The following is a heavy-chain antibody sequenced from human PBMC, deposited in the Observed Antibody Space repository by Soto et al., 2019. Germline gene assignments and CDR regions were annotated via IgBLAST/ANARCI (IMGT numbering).Heavy chain of an antibody. V-gene: IGHV1-69*13. CDR1: GGTFSSYA. D-gene: IGHD2-2*01. Sequence: SVKVSCKASGGTFSSYAFSWVRQAPGQGLEWMGGIIPMFGSSTYAQKFRGRVTITADESTSTAYMDLSSLRSEDSADYYCARGTRDCSTTSCHSSQGYFRHDMDVWGPGTTVTVSS. CDR2: IIPMFGSS. CDR3: ARGTRDCSTTSCHSSQGYFRHDMDV. J-gene: IGHJ6*02.